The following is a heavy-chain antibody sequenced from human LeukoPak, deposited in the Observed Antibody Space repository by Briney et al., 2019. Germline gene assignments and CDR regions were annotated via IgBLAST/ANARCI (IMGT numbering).Heavy chain of an antibody. Sequence: GGSLRLSCAASRFTFSAFWMSWVRQAPGKGLEWVAYIKQDGSEKYYVDSVKGRFTISRDNAKNSLYLQMNGLRAADTAVYYCARDVVGATAFDMWGQGTMVTVSS. V-gene: IGHV3-7*01. CDR1: RFTFSAFW. J-gene: IGHJ3*02. CDR3: ARDVVGATAFDM. D-gene: IGHD1-26*01. CDR2: IKQDGSEK.